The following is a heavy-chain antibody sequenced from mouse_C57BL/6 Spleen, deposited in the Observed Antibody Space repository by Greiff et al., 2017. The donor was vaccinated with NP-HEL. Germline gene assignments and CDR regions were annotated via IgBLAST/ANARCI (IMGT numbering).Heavy chain of an antibody. CDR1: GYSITSGYD. J-gene: IGHJ2*01. Sequence: EVQLQESGPGMVKPSQSLSLTCTVTGYSITSGYDWHWIRHFPGNKLEWMGYISYSGSTNYNPSLKSRISITHDTSKNHFFLKLNSVTTEDTATYYCARNHGSSYYFDYWGQGTTLTVSS. CDR2: ISYSGST. CDR3: ARNHGSSYYFDY. D-gene: IGHD1-1*01. V-gene: IGHV3-1*01.